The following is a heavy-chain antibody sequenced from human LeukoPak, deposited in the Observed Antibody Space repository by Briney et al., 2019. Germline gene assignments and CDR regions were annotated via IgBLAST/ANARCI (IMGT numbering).Heavy chain of an antibody. CDR2: IIPILGIA. Sequence: SVKVSCKASGGTFSSHTISWVRQAPGQGLEWMGRIIPILGIANYAQKFQGRVTITADKSTSTAYMELSSLRSEDTAVYYCARVRTAYCSGWVDDAFNIWGHGTMVNGSS. V-gene: IGHV1-69*02. CDR1: GGTFSSHT. CDR3: ARVRTAYCSGWVDDAFNI. J-gene: IGHJ3*02. D-gene: IGHD6-19*01.